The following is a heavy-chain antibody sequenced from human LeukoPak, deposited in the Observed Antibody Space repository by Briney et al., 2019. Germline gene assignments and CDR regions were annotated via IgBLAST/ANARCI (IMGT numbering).Heavy chain of an antibody. CDR1: GGTFSSYA. Sequence: SVKVSCKASGGTFSSYAISWVRQAPGQGLEWMGGIIPIFGTANYAQKFQGRVTITADKSTSTAYVELSSLRSDDTAVYYYASRFRDSAWHSYWGQGTLVTVSS. D-gene: IGHD6-19*01. CDR3: ASRFRDSAWHSY. CDR2: IIPIFGTA. J-gene: IGHJ4*02. V-gene: IGHV1-69*06.